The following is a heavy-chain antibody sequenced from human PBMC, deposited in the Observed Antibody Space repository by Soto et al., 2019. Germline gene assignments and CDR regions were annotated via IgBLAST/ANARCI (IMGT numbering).Heavy chain of an antibody. CDR2: INHSGST. V-gene: IGHV4-34*01. Sequence: SETLSLTCPVYGGSFSGYYWSWIRQPPGKGLEWIGEINHSGSTNYNPSLKSRVTISVDTSKNQFSLKQTSVPDADRAVSSCASGQECYDFWGGHYQQGGYYYGMGVWGQGTTVTVSS. CDR1: GGSFSGYY. J-gene: IGHJ6*02. D-gene: IGHD3-3*01. CDR3: ASGQECYDFWGGHYQQGGYYYGMGV.